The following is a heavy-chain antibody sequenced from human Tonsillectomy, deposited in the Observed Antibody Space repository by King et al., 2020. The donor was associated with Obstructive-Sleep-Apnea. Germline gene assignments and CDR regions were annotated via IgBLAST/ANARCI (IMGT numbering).Heavy chain of an antibody. D-gene: IGHD3-10*01. CDR3: ARAGKNYGSGSYYPGWFDP. Sequence: LQLQESGPGLVKPSETLSLTCIVSGGSISSSSYYWGWIRQPPGKGLEWIGSIYYSGSTYYNPSLKSRVTISVDTSKNQFSLKLSSVTAADTAVYYCARAGKNYGSGSYYPGWFDPWGQGTLVTVSS. J-gene: IGHJ5*02. CDR2: IYYSGST. V-gene: IGHV4-39*07. CDR1: GGSISSSSYY.